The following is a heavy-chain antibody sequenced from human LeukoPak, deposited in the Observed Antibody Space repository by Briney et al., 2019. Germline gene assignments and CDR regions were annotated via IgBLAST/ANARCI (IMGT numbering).Heavy chain of an antibody. CDR1: GGSFSGYD. D-gene: IGHD3-9*01. J-gene: IGHJ4*02. Sequence: PSETLSLTCAVYGGSFSGYDWSWIRQPPGKGLEWIGEINHSGSTNYNPSLKSRVTISVDTSKNQFSLKLSSVTAADTAVYYCASVPVYYDILTGYYDTTFDYWGQGTLVTVSS. CDR2: INHSGST. V-gene: IGHV4-34*01. CDR3: ASVPVYYDILTGYYDTTFDY.